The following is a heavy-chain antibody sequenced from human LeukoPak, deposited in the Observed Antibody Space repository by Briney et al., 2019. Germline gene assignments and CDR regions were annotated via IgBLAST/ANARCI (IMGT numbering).Heavy chain of an antibody. CDR2: INPNSGGT. CDR1: GYTFTGYY. Sequence: ASVKVSCKASGYTFTGYYMHWVRQAPGQGLEWMGWINPNSGGTNYAQKFQGRVTTTRDTSISTAYMELSRLRSDDTAVYYCARDPREYYYDSSGYYYGSGEWGGTAYYYYGMDVWGQGTTVTVSS. J-gene: IGHJ6*02. V-gene: IGHV1-2*02. D-gene: IGHD3-22*01. CDR3: ARDPREYYYDSSGYYYGSGEWGGTAYYYYGMDV.